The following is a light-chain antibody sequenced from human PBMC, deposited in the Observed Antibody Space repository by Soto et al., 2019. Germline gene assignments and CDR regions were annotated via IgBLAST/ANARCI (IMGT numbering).Light chain of an antibody. CDR2: EVS. CDR1: SSDVGAYGY. V-gene: IGLV2-14*03. CDR3: SSYTSSSTRV. Sequence: QSVLTQPASVSGSPGQSITISCTGTSSDVGAYGYVSWYQQHPDKAPKLMIYEVSYRPPGVSNRFSGSKSVNTATLTISGLQAEDEADYYCSSYTSSSTRVFGTGTQLTVL. J-gene: IGLJ1*01.